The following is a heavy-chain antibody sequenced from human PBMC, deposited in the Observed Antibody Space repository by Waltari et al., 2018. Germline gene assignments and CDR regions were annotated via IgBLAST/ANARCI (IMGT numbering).Heavy chain of an antibody. CDR3: ATDASYSYGHFNYYGMDV. V-gene: IGHV1-24*01. Sequence: QVQLVQSGTEVKKPGASVKVSCKVSGYTLTELSLHWVRQAPGKGLEWMGGFDPEDGETMYTQKFQGRVTMTEDTFTDTAYMELSSLRSEDTAVYYCATDASYSYGHFNYYGMDVWGQGTTVTVSS. D-gene: IGHD5-18*01. CDR2: FDPEDGET. CDR1: GYTLTELS. J-gene: IGHJ6*02.